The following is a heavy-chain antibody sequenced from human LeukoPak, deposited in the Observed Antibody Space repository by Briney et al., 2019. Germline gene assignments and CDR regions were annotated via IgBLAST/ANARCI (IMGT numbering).Heavy chain of an antibody. CDR2: VYHSGSI. J-gene: IGHJ4*02. V-gene: IGHV4-38-2*02. D-gene: IGHD3-22*01. CDR1: GDSLVSGHY. CDR3: AREIYYDSSAYDY. Sequence: KSSETPSLTCTVSGDSLVSGHYWGWIRQPPGQGLEWVGSVYHSGSIYYNPSLKSRVIMSVDTSKNQFSLKLSSLTAADTAIYYCAREIYYDSSAYDYWGQGTLVTVSS.